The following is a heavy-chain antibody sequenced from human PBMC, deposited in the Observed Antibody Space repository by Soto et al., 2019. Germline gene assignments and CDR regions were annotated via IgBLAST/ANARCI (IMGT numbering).Heavy chain of an antibody. CDR1: GGSISSGGYS. V-gene: IGHV4-30-2*01. CDR3: ASMRRGYDRRYYDY. D-gene: IGHD3-22*01. Sequence: SETLSLTCAVSGGSISSGGYSWSWIRQPPGKGLEWIGYIYHSGSTYYNPSLKSRVTISVDRSKNQFSLKLSSVTAADTAVYYCASMRRGYDRRYYDYWGQGTLVTVSS. CDR2: IYHSGST. J-gene: IGHJ4*02.